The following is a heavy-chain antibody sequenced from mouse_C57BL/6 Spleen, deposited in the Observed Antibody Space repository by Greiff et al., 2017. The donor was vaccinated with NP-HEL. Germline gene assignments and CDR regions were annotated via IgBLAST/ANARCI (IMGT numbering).Heavy chain of an antibody. J-gene: IGHJ1*03. D-gene: IGHD1-1*01. CDR1: GFTFCDYG. Sequence: EVKLMESGGGLVKPGGSLKLSCAASGFTFCDYGMHWVRQAPEKGLEWVAYISSGSSTIYYADTVKGRFTISRDNAKNTLFLQMTSLRSEDTAMYYCARRGTTVVALGDWYFDVWGTGTTVTVSS. CDR2: ISSGSSTI. V-gene: IGHV5-17*01. CDR3: ARRGTTVVALGDWYFDV.